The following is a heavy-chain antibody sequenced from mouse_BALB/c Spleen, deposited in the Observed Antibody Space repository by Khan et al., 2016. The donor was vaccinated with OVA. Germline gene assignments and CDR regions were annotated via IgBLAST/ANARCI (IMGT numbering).Heavy chain of an antibody. CDR3: SRSGLGSFAF. J-gene: IGHJ3*01. CDR2: IYPGNDNT. CDR1: GYTFTDYY. D-gene: IGHD3-1*01. Sequence: QVQLQQSGAELARPGASVRLSCKASGYTFTDYYINWMKQRTGQGLEWIGHIYPGNDNTYYNENFPGKAPLTADKSPSTAFMHLSSLTSEDSAVYFCSRSGLGSFAFWGQGTLVTVS. V-gene: IGHV1-77*01.